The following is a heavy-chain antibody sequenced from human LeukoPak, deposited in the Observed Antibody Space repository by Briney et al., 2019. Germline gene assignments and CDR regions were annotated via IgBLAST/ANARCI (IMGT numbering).Heavy chain of an antibody. CDR1: GYTFTSYD. CDR3: ARVRLYYYYMDV. Sequence: ASVKVSCKASGYTFTSYDINWVRHATGQGLEWMGWMNPNSGNTGYAQKFQGRVTMTRNTSISTAYMELSSLRSEDTAVYYCARVRLYYYYMDVWGKGTTVTVSS. V-gene: IGHV1-8*01. CDR2: MNPNSGNT. J-gene: IGHJ6*03.